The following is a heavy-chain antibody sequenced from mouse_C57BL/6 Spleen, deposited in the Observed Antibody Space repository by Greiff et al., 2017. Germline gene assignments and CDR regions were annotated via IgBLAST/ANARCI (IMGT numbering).Heavy chain of an antibody. J-gene: IGHJ4*01. V-gene: IGHV5-17*01. CDR2: ISSGSSTI. CDR3: ARRGSYTMDY. D-gene: IGHD1-1*02. Sequence: DVMLVESGGGLVKPGGSLKLSCAASGFTFSDYGMHWVRQAPEKGLEWVAYISSGSSTIYYADTVKGRFTISRDNAKNTLFLQMTSRRAADTAMYYCARRGSYTMDYWGQGTSVTVSS. CDR1: GFTFSDYG.